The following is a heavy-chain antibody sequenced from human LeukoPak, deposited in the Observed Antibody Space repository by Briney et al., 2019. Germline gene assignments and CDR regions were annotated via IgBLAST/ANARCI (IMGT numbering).Heavy chain of an antibody. CDR1: GY. CDR3: ARVIAAGVDFDH. V-gene: IGHV4-38-2*01. J-gene: IGHJ4*02. Sequence: PSETLSLTCAVPGYWGWIRQPPGKGLEWIGSIYHSGSTYYNPSLKSRVTILVDTSKNQFSLHLSSVTAADTAIYYCARVIAAGVDFDHWGQGTLVTVSS. D-gene: IGHD6-13*01. CDR2: IYHSGST.